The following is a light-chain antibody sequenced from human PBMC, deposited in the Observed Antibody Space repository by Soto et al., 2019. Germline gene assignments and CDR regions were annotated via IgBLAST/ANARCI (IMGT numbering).Light chain of an antibody. Sequence: NFMLTQPHSVSESPGKTITISCTRSSGSIASNYVQWYQHRPGSSPTTVIYEDNQRPSGVPDRFSGSIDSSSNSASLTISGLKTEDEADYYCQSYDSTTRVFGGGTKLTVL. J-gene: IGLJ3*02. CDR2: EDN. CDR3: QSYDSTTRV. V-gene: IGLV6-57*01. CDR1: SGSIASNY.